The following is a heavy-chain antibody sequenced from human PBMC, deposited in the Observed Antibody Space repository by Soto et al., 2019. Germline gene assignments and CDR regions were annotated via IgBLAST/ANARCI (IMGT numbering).Heavy chain of an antibody. V-gene: IGHV1-18*01. CDR2: ISAYNGNT. CDR1: GYTFTSYG. Sequence: QVQLVQSGAEVKKPGASVKVSCKASGYTFTSYGISWVRQAPGQGLEWMGWISAYNGNTNYAQKLQGRVTMTTDTSTSTADMELGSRRADDTAVYYCARDSGVYCSGGSCYPGDYWGQGTLVTVSS. D-gene: IGHD2-15*01. CDR3: ARDSGVYCSGGSCYPGDY. J-gene: IGHJ4*02.